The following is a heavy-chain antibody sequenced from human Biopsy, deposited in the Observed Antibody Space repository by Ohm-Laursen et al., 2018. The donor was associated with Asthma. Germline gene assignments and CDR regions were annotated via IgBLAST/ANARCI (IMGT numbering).Heavy chain of an antibody. Sequence: EASVKVSCKASGYTFNSADITWVRQAPGQGLEWMGWISVYNGNTKVAQKLQDRVTMITDTSTSTAYMELRSLRSDDTAVYFCARAVDYSHYYGIDVWGQGTTVTVS. CDR3: ARAVDYSHYYGIDV. V-gene: IGHV1-18*01. D-gene: IGHD3-10*01. CDR1: GYTFNSAD. J-gene: IGHJ6*02. CDR2: ISVYNGNT.